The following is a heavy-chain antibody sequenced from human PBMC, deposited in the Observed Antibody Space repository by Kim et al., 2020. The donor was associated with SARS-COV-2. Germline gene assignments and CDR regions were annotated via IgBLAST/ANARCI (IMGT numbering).Heavy chain of an antibody. D-gene: IGHD3-22*01. CDR3: VRDPHPGDSSGYYYLFDY. CDR1: GGSISSSNW. V-gene: IGHV4-4*02. CDR2: IYHSGST. J-gene: IGHJ4*02. Sequence: SETLSLTCAVSGGSISSSNWWSWVRQPPGKGLEWIGEIYHSGSTNYNPSLKSRVTISVDKSKNQFSLKLSSVTAADTAVYYCVRDPHPGDSSGYYYLFDYWGQGTLVTVSS.